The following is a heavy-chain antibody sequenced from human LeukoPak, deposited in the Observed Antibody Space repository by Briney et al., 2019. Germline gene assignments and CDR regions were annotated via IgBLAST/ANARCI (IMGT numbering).Heavy chain of an antibody. D-gene: IGHD4-17*01. V-gene: IGHV4-30-4*01. J-gene: IGHJ4*02. CDR2: IYYSGST. CDR3: ARGRGIYGDYYYFDY. CDR1: GGSISSGSYY. Sequence: PSETLSLTCSVSGGSISSGSYYWSWIRQPAGKGLEWIGYIYYSGSTYYNPSLKSRVTISVDTSKNQFSLKLSSVTAADTAVYYCARGRGIYGDYYYFDYWGQGTLVTVSS.